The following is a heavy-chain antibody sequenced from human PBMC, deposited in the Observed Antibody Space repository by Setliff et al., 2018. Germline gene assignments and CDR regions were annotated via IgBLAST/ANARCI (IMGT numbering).Heavy chain of an antibody. V-gene: IGHV3-48*04. Sequence: GSLRLSCAASGFSFSSYAMSWVRQAPGKGLEWISYISTSSSTVYADSVKGRFTISRDNVKKMLYLQIDSLRTEDTAVYYCTREHTPWVGASHHDCWGQGTQVTVSS. CDR1: GFSFSSYA. J-gene: IGHJ4*02. CDR2: ISTSSST. CDR3: TREHTPWVGASHHDC. D-gene: IGHD1-26*01.